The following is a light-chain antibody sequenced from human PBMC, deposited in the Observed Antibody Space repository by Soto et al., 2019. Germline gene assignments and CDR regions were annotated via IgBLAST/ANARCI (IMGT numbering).Light chain of an antibody. CDR1: GSDVRTYNL. Sequence: QSVLTQPASVSGSPGQSITISCTVTGSDVRTYNLVSWYQQHPGKVPKLIIYEASKRPSGVSNRFSGSQPGNTAPLTVSGLQAEDEADYYCCSYAGDKTYAFGSGTKVTVL. CDR3: CSYAGDKTYA. V-gene: IGLV2-23*01. J-gene: IGLJ1*01. CDR2: EAS.